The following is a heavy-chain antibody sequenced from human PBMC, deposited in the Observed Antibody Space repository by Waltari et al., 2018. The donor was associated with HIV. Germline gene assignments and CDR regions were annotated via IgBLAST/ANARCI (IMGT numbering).Heavy chain of an antibody. D-gene: IGHD6-6*01. V-gene: IGHV3-7*01. CDR1: GSIFKSYW. CDR2: IKHDGSEK. J-gene: IGHJ4*02. CDR3: AKGRQFTSSYTSSDY. Sequence: EVQLVVSGGGLAQPGGCLRLSCEASGSIFKSYWMSWFRQAPGKGLEWVANIKHDGSEKYYVDSVKGRFNISRDNAKNSLYLQMNSLRAEDTAVYYCAKGRQFTSSYTSSDYWGQGTLVTVSS.